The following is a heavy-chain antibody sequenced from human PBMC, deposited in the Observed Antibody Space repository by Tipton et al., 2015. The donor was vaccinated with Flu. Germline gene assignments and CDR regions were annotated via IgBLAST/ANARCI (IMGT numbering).Heavy chain of an antibody. J-gene: IGHJ3*02. V-gene: IGHV3-7*01. Sequence: SLRLSCAASGFTFSSYWMSWVRQAPGRGLEWVANIKQDGSEKYYVDSVKGRFTISRDNAKNSLYLQMNSLRAEDTAVYYCATSASGGRAFDIWGQGTMVTVSS. CDR1: GFTFSSYW. CDR3: ATSASGGRAFDI. CDR2: IKQDGSEK. D-gene: IGHD3-10*01.